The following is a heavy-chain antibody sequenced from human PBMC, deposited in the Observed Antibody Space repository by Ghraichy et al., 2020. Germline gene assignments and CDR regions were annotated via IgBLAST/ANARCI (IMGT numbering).Heavy chain of an antibody. D-gene: IGHD3-16*01. CDR2: ISSGGSTT. Sequence: SYISSGGSTTYYADSLKGRFTTSRDNAKTSLYLQMNSLRDEDTAVYFCARDLWGSAGHLGQGTLVSV. CDR3: ARDLWGSAGH. J-gene: IGHJ4*02. V-gene: IGHV3-48*03.